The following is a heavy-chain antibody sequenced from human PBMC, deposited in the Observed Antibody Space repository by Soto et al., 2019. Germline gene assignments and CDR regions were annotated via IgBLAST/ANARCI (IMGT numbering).Heavy chain of an antibody. CDR3: ARIAGYYGSGSYYNDLGLRP. V-gene: IGHV1-18*01. D-gene: IGHD3-10*01. Sequence: ASVKVSCKASGYTFTSYGISWVRQAPGQGLEWMGWISAYNGNTNYAQKLQGRVTMTRDTSTSTAYMELSSLRSEDTAVYYCARIAGYYGSGSYYNDLGLRPWGQGTLVTVSS. CDR2: ISAYNGNT. J-gene: IGHJ5*02. CDR1: GYTFTSYG.